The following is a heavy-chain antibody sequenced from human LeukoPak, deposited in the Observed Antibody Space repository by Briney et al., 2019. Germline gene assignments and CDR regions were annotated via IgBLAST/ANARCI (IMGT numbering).Heavy chain of an antibody. J-gene: IGHJ4*02. D-gene: IGHD2-2*01. CDR1: GGSFSGYY. CDR2: INHSGST. V-gene: IGHV4-34*01. CDR3: ARVGLPAAAVEAAAVDY. Sequence: SETLSLTCAVYGGSFSGYYWSWIRQPPGKGLEWIGEINHSGSTNYNPSLKSRVTISVDTSKNQFSLKLSSVTAADTAVYYCARVGLPAAAVEAAAVDYWGQGTLVTVSS.